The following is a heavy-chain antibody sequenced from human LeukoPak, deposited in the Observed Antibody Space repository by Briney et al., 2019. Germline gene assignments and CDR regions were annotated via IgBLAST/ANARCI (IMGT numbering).Heavy chain of an antibody. CDR3: AKGISSTSCFDY. J-gene: IGHJ4*02. CDR1: GFTFSSYA. CDR2: ISGSGGST. D-gene: IGHD2-2*01. V-gene: IGHV3-23*01. Sequence: GGSLRLSCAASGFTFSSYAMSWVRQAPGKGLXXXXAISGSGGSTYYADSVKGRFTISRDNSKNTLYLQMNSLRAEDTAVYYCAKGISSTSCFDYWGQGTLVTVSS.